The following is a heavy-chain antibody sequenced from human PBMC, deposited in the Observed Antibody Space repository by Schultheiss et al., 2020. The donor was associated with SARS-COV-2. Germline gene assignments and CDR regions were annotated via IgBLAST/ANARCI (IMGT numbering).Heavy chain of an antibody. D-gene: IGHD6-13*01. Sequence: SETLSLTCTVSGGSISSNYWSWIRQPPGKGLEWIGYIYYSGSTNYNPSLKSRVTISVDKSKNQFSLKLSSVTAADTAVYYCARDSSSWSINWFDPWGQGTLVTVSS. CDR2: IYYSGST. CDR1: GGSISSNY. J-gene: IGHJ5*02. V-gene: IGHV4-59*12. CDR3: ARDSSSWSINWFDP.